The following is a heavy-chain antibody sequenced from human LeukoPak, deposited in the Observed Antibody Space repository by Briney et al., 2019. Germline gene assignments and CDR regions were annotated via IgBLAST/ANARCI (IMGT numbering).Heavy chain of an antibody. J-gene: IGHJ4*02. CDR1: GFTFRSYA. Sequence: GGSLRLSCAASGFTFRSYAMSWVRQAPGKGLEWVSAIGGGGATTYYADSEKGRFTISRDNSKNTLYLQMNSLRAEDTAVYYCARDAYSSGWYSDYWGQGTLVTVSS. D-gene: IGHD6-19*01. CDR3: ARDAYSSGWYSDY. V-gene: IGHV3-23*01. CDR2: IGGGGATT.